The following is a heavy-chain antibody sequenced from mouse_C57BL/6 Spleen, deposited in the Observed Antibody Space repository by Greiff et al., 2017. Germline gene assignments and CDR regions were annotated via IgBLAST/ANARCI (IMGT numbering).Heavy chain of an antibody. V-gene: IGHV5-6*01. CDR3: ARQTAQATSFDY. J-gene: IGHJ2*01. Sequence: EVMLVESGGDLVKPGGSLKLSCAASGFTFSSYGMSWVRQTPDKRLEWVATISSGGSYTYYPDSVKGRFTISRDNAKNTLYLQMSSLKSEDTAMYYCARQTAQATSFDYWGQGTTLTVSS. CDR1: GFTFSSYG. D-gene: IGHD3-2*02. CDR2: ISSGGSYT.